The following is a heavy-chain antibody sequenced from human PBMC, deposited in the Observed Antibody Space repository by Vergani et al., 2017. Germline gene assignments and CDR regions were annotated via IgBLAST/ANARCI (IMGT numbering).Heavy chain of an antibody. V-gene: IGHV3-23*01. CDR1: GFTFSSYA. CDR3: AKAETTLATIFLPFDP. J-gene: IGHJ5*02. CDR2: ISGSGGST. Sequence: EVQLSESGGGLVQPGGSLRLSCAASGFTFSSYAMSWVRQAPGKGLEWVSAISGSGGSTYYADSVKGRFTLSRDNSKNTLYLQMNSLRAEDTAVYYCAKAETTLATIFLPFDPWGQGTLVTVSS. D-gene: IGHD5-12*01.